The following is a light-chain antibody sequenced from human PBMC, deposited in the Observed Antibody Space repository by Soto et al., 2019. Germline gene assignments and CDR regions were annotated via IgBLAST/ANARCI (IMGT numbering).Light chain of an antibody. Sequence: EIVLTQSPGTLSLSPGERSTLSCRASQSVSNNYLAWYQQKPGQAPRLLIYGASNRATGIPDRFSGGGSGTDFTLTISRLEPEDFAVYYCQQYGSSGTFGQGTMGDIK. CDR2: GAS. CDR1: QSVSNNY. CDR3: QQYGSSGT. J-gene: IGKJ1*01. V-gene: IGKV3-20*01.